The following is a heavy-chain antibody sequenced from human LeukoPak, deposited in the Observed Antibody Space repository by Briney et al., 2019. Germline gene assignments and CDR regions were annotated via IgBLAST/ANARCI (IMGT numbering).Heavy chain of an antibody. D-gene: IGHD3-3*01. Sequence: QAGGSLRLSCAASGFTLSNYAVSWVRQAPGKGLAWVSTISGSSGSTYYTGSVKGRFTISRDNSKNTLYLQMNSLRAEDTAIYYCAKDTYDFWSGFDYWGRGTLVTVSS. CDR3: AKDTYDFWSGFDY. CDR1: GFTLSNYA. J-gene: IGHJ4*02. CDR2: ISGSSGST. V-gene: IGHV3-23*01.